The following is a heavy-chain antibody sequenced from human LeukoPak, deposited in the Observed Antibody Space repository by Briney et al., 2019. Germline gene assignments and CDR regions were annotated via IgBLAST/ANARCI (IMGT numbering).Heavy chain of an antibody. J-gene: IGHJ4*02. CDR3: ARDKGGTRATVTTFDY. CDR1: GGTFSSYA. V-gene: IGHV1-69*13. CDR2: IIPTFGTA. D-gene: IGHD4-17*01. Sequence: SVKVSCKASGGTFSSYAISWVRQAPGQGLEWMGGIIPTFGTANYAQKFQGRVTITADESTSTAYMELSSLRPEDTAVYYCARDKGGTRATVTTFDYWGQGTLVTVSS.